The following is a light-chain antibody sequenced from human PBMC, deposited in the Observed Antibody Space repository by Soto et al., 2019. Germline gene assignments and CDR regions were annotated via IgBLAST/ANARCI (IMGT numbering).Light chain of an antibody. CDR2: DAS. CDR1: QSVRNY. V-gene: IGKV3-11*01. CDR3: EQRSSSIT. J-gene: IGKJ5*01. Sequence: EAVLTQSPATLSLSPGERATLSCRASQSVRNYLAWYQQKPGQAPRLLIYDASKRATGIPARFSGSGSGTDFTLTISSLEPEDFAVYYCEQRSSSITCGQGTRLEIK.